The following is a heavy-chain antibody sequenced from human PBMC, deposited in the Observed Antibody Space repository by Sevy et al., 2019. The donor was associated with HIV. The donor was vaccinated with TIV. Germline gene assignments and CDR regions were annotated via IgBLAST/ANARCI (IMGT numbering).Heavy chain of an antibody. CDR2: ISGRRNYI. Sequence: GGSLRLSCAASGITFSSYTMNWVRQAPGKGLEWVASISGRRNYIYYAGSVKGRFTVSRDNDKNSLYLQMKSLRVEDPAVYYCARVATTDYYDSSGYAGAWKWFDPWGQGTQVTVSS. D-gene: IGHD3-22*01. CDR1: GITFSSYT. CDR3: ARVATTDYYDSSGYAGAWKWFDP. V-gene: IGHV3-21*06. J-gene: IGHJ5*02.